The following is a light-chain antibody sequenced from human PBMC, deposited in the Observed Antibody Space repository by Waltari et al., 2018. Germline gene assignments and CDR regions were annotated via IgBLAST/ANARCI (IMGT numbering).Light chain of an antibody. CDR1: SGSLSTTSY. J-gene: IGLJ3*02. CDR3: LLYMGSGIWV. V-gene: IGLV8-61*01. Sequence: QTVVTQEPSLSVSPGGQVTLTCALSSGSLSTTSYASWYQQSPGQPPRTLVYKANIRSSGVPHRFAGTVLGNKSLLIITVAQADDESTYYCLLYMGSGIWVFGGGTKLTVL. CDR2: KAN.